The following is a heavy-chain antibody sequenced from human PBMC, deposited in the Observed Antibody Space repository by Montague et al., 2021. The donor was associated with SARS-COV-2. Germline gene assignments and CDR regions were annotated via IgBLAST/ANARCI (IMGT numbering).Heavy chain of an antibody. J-gene: IGHJ4*02. CDR3: ARGARQGYGFRLGSFDS. D-gene: IGHD3-10*01. CDR1: GGSFSGYY. CDR2: INHSGST. V-gene: IGHV4-34*01. Sequence: SETRSLTCAVYGGSFSGYYWNWIRQPPGKGLEWTGEINHSGSTNYNPSLKRRVTMSVDTSKNQFSLKLGPVTAADTAVYYCARGARQGYGFRLGSFDSWGQGTLVTVSS.